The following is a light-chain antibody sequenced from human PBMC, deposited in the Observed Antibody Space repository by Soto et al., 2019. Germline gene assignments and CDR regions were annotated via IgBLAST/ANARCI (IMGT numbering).Light chain of an antibody. V-gene: IGKV3-15*01. J-gene: IGKJ1*01. CDR3: QQYNNWPRT. CDR1: QSVSSN. CDR2: GAS. Sequence: ETVMTRSPATLSVSPGERATLSCRASQSVSSNLAWYQQKPGQAPRLLMYGASTRATGIPARFSGSGSGTEFTLTINSLQSEDFAVYYCQQYNNWPRTFGQGTKV.